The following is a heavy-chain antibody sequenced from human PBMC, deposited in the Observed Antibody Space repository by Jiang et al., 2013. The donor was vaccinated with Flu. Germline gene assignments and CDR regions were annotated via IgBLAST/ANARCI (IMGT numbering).Heavy chain of an antibody. CDR2: VYYSGST. V-gene: IGHV4-31*02. J-gene: IGHJ4*01. CDR3: ARGRSAAGLFDY. D-gene: IGHD6-13*01. CDR1: GDSISDGSFY. Sequence: GPGLVKPSQTLSLTCTVSGDSISDGSFYWSWIRQPAGKGLEWIGYVYYSGSTHYKPSLTSRVSISVDTSKNQFSLNVDSVTAADTAVYYCARGRSAAGLFDYWGHGTLVAVSS.